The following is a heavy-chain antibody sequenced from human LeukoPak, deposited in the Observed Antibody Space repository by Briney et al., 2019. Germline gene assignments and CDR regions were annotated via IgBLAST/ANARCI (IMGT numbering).Heavy chain of an antibody. CDR1: GFAFRSYA. D-gene: IGHD6-19*01. Sequence: PGGSLRLSCAASGFAFRSYAMTWVRQAPGKGLEWVSGISWNSGSIGYADSVKGRFTISRDNAKNSLYLQMNSLRAEDTALYYCAKDHLENSSGWSYFDYWGQGTLVTVSS. J-gene: IGHJ4*02. CDR3: AKDHLENSSGWSYFDY. V-gene: IGHV3-9*01. CDR2: ISWNSGSI.